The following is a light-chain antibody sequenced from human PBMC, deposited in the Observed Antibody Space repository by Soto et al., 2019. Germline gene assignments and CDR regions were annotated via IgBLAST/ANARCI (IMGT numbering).Light chain of an antibody. CDR2: DAP. CDR3: QQRSDCPST. V-gene: IGKV3-11*01. Sequence: EIVLTQSPATLSLSPGERATLSCRASQRVSSYLACYQQKPGQAPRLLIYDAPNRATGIPARFSGSGSGTDFTLTISILEPADFAVYYCQQRSDCPSTFGVGTKVQIK. J-gene: IGKJ4*01. CDR1: QRVSSY.